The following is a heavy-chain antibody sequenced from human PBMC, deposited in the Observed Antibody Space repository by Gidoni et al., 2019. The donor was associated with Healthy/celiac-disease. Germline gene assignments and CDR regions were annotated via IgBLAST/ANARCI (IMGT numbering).Heavy chain of an antibody. CDR1: GFTFSSYA. CDR3: AKAKGRRRWFGDY. CDR2: ISGSGGST. D-gene: IGHD3-10*01. Sequence: EVQLLESGGGLVQPGVSLRLSCAASGFTFSSYAMSWVRQAPGKGLEWVSAISGSGGSTYYADSVKGRFTISRDNSKNTLYLQMNSLRAEETAVYYCAKAKGRRRWFGDYWGQGTLVTVSS. V-gene: IGHV3-23*01. J-gene: IGHJ4*02.